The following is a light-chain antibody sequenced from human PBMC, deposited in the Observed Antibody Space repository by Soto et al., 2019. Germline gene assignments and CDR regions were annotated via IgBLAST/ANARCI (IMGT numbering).Light chain of an antibody. CDR1: SSDVGGYNY. J-gene: IGLJ1*01. CDR2: EVS. Sequence: ALTQPPSASGSPGQSVTISCTGTSSDVGGYNYVSWYQQHPGKAPKLMIYEVSKRPSGVPDRFSGSKSGNTASLTVSGLQAEDEADYYCSSYAGSNNFEVFGTGTKVTVL. CDR3: SSYAGSNNFEV. V-gene: IGLV2-8*01.